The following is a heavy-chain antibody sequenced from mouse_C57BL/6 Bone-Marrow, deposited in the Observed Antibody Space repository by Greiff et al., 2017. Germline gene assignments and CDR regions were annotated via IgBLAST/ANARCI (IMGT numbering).Heavy chain of an antibody. D-gene: IGHD2-3*01. V-gene: IGHV1-5*01. CDR3: TRSALDGYYVNYAMGY. Sequence: VQLKESGTVLARPGASVKMSCKTSGYTFTSYWMHWVHQRPGQGLEWIGAIYPGNSDTSYNQKFKGKAKLTAVPSASTPYMELSSLTNEDSAVYYCTRSALDGYYVNYAMGYWGQGTAVTVSS. CDR1: GYTFTSYW. J-gene: IGHJ4*01. CDR2: IYPGNSDT.